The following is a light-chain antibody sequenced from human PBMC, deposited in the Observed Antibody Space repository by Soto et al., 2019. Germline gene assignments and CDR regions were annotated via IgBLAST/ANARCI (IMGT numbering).Light chain of an antibody. Sequence: VLTHSPATLSMSPVERATLSCRASPSVKTSLVWYQHQPGPAPRPLLYDASPTATATPAPFSGSGFGTDFTLTISSLEPEDDAVSYCQQHRNWTPLTFGQGTRLEIK. CDR1: PSVKTS. CDR3: QQHRNWTPLT. J-gene: IGKJ5*01. CDR2: DAS. V-gene: IGKV3-11*01.